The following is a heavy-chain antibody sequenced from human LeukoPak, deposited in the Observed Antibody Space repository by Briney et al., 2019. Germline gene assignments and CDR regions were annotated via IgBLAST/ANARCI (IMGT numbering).Heavy chain of an antibody. CDR3: ARGPTTVTRAFDY. D-gene: IGHD4-17*01. Sequence: SETLSLTCTVSGGSISSSSYYWGWIRQPAGKGLEWIGHIYTSGSTNYNPSLKSRVTMSVDTSKNQFSLKLSSVTAADTAVYYCARGPTTVTRAFDYWGQGTLVTVSS. V-gene: IGHV4-61*09. CDR2: IYTSGST. J-gene: IGHJ4*02. CDR1: GGSISSSSYY.